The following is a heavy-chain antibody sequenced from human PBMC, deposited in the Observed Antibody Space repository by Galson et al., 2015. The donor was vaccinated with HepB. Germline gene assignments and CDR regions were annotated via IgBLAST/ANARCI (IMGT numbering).Heavy chain of an antibody. V-gene: IGHV3-33*01. Sequence: SLRLSCAASGFTFKSPGMYWVRQAPGKGLEWVAVIWYDGSDKYYADSVKGRFTISRDNSKNTLYLQMNNLRAEDTAVYYCVRDRDHTFDYWGQGTLVTVSS. CDR2: IWYDGSDK. D-gene: IGHD3-10*01. CDR3: VRDRDHTFDY. CDR1: GFTFKSPG. J-gene: IGHJ4*02.